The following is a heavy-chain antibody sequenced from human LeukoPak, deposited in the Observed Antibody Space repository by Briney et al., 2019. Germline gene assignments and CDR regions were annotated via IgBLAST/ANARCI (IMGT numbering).Heavy chain of an antibody. D-gene: IGHD4-11*01. CDR3: ARDGVKTSVSTRRYYMDV. V-gene: IGHV3-11*04. CDR2: ISSSGNTI. Sequence: PGGSLRLSCAASGFTFSDYYMTGIRQAPGKGLEWVSYISSSGNTIYYAESVKGRFTISRDNGKNSLYLQMSRLRAEDTAVYYCARDGVKTSVSTRRYYMDVWGKGTTVTVSS. J-gene: IGHJ6*03. CDR1: GFTFSDYY.